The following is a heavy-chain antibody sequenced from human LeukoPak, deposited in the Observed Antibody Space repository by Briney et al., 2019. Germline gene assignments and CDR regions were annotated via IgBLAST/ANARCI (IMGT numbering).Heavy chain of an antibody. CDR3: ARASFEWFGELLYVVTYYGMAV. CDR2: IIPIFGTA. Sequence: SVKLSCKASGGTFSSYAISWVRQPPGQGLEWMGGIIPIFGTANYAQKFQGRVTITADESTSTAYMELSSLRSEDTAVYYCARASFEWFGELLYVVTYYGMAVEGERTPVTVSS. CDR1: GGTFSSYA. V-gene: IGHV1-69*01. D-gene: IGHD3-10*01. J-gene: IGHJ6*04.